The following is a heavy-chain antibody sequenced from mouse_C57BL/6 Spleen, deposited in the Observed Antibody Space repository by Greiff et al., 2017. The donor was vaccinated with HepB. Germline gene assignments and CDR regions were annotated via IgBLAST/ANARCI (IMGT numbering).Heavy chain of an antibody. Sequence: VQLQQSGPELVKPGASVKISCKASGYAFSSSWMNWVKQRPGKGLEWIGRSYPGDGDTNYNGKFKGKATLTAAKSSSTAYMQLSSLTSEDSAVYFCARMSFYDGPFDYWGQGTTLTVSS. J-gene: IGHJ2*01. CDR1: GYAFSSSW. CDR2: SYPGDGDT. V-gene: IGHV1-82*01. CDR3: ARMSFYDGPFDY. D-gene: IGHD2-3*01.